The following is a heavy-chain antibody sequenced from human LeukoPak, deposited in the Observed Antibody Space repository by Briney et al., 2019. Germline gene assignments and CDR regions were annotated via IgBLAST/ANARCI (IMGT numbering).Heavy chain of an antibody. Sequence: SETLSLTCAVSGGSISSSNWWSWVRQPPGEGLEWIGEIYHSGSTNYNPSLKSRVTISVDKSKNQFSLKLSSVTAADTAVYYCARGSGYSSGWYITAEYFQHWGQGTLVTVSS. V-gene: IGHV4-4*02. CDR2: IYHSGST. J-gene: IGHJ1*01. CDR3: ARGSGYSSGWYITAEYFQH. CDR1: GGSISSSNW. D-gene: IGHD6-19*01.